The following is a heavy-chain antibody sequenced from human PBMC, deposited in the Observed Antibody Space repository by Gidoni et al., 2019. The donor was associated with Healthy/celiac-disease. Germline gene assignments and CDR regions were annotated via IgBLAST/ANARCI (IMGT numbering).Heavy chain of an antibody. Sequence: EVQLVQSGAEVKKPGESLQISCKGSGYSFTSYWIGWVRQMPGKGLEWMGIIYPGDSDTRYSPSLQGQVTISADKSISTAYLQWSSMKASDTAMYYCARPATVVTPLGAFDIWGQGTMVTVSS. CDR2: IYPGDSDT. V-gene: IGHV5-51*01. CDR3: ARPATVVTPLGAFDI. J-gene: IGHJ3*02. D-gene: IGHD4-17*01. CDR1: GYSFTSYW.